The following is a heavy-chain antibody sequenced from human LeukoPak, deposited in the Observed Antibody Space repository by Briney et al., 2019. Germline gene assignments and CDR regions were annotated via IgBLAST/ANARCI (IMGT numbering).Heavy chain of an antibody. Sequence: SETLSLTCTVSGGSISSYHWSWIRQPPGKGLECIGFIYYSGSTNYNPSLKSRVTISVDTSKNQFSLKLSSVTAADTAVYYCARARNYYDSSDYYYEGDAFDIWGQGTMVTVSS. V-gene: IGHV4-59*01. CDR1: GGSISSYH. J-gene: IGHJ3*02. CDR3: ARARNYYDSSDYYYEGDAFDI. CDR2: IYYSGST. D-gene: IGHD3-22*01.